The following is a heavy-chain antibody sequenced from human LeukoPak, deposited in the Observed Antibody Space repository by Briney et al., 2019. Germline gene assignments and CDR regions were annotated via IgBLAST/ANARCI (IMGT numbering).Heavy chain of an antibody. CDR2: ISGSGGST. CDR3: AKDLDNVYYDGSGIFDY. CDR1: GFTFSSYA. Sequence: GGSLRLSCAASGFTFSSYAMSWVRQAPGKGLEWVSAISGSGGSTYYADSVKGRFTISRDISKNTLYLQMNSLRAEDTAVYYCAKDLDNVYYDGSGIFDYWGQGTLVTVSS. V-gene: IGHV3-23*01. D-gene: IGHD3-22*01. J-gene: IGHJ4*02.